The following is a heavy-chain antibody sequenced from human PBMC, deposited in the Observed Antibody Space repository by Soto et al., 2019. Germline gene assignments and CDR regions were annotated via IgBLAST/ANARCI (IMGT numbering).Heavy chain of an antibody. CDR2: SYYSGST. Sequence: SETLSLTCTVSGGSISSYYWSWIRHPPGKGLEWIGYSYYSGSTNYNPSLKSRVTISVDTSKNQFSLKLSSVTAADTAVYYCARVREGQMATLYYFDYWGQGTLVTVSS. V-gene: IGHV4-59*01. D-gene: IGHD5-12*01. CDR3: ARVREGQMATLYYFDY. CDR1: GGSISSYY. J-gene: IGHJ4*02.